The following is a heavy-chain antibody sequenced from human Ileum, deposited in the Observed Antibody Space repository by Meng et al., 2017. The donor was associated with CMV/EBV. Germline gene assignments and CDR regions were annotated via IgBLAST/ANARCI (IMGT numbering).Heavy chain of an antibody. Sequence: GGSLRLSCAASGFGFSSYPMHWMRQPPGKGPEWVAVLSADGTMSYYSNSVKGRFTISRDNSKSTMYLQVNSLKKEDTAIYYCTRGLGVVGATPRAYYGMDVWGQGTSVTVSS. CDR3: TRGLGVVGATPRAYYGMDV. CDR2: LSADGTMS. J-gene: IGHJ6*02. V-gene: IGHV3-30*14. D-gene: IGHD1-26*01. CDR1: GFGFSSYP.